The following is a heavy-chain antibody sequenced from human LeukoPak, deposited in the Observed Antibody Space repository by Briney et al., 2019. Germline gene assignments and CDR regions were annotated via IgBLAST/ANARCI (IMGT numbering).Heavy chain of an antibody. CDR1: GYTFTSYA. J-gene: IGHJ4*02. CDR3: ARGATIFGVVIEYFDY. V-gene: IGHV7-4-1*02. Sequence: ASVKVSCKASGYTFTSYAMNWVRQAPGQGLEWMGWINTNTGNPTYAQGFTGRFVFSLDTSVSTAYLQISSLKAEDTAVYYCARGATIFGVVIEYFDYWGQGTLVTVSS. CDR2: INTNTGNP. D-gene: IGHD3-3*01.